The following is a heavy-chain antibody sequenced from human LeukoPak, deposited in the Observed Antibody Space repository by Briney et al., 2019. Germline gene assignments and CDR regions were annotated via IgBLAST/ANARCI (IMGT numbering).Heavy chain of an antibody. Sequence: PSETLSLTCAVYGGSFSGYYWSWIRQPPGKGLEWIGYIYYSGSTNYNPSLKSRVTISVDTSKNQFSLRLSSVTAADTAVYYCATIPGEDWGQGTLVTVSS. V-gene: IGHV4-59*08. CDR3: ATIPGED. CDR1: GGSFSGYY. J-gene: IGHJ4*02. CDR2: IYYSGST. D-gene: IGHD2-21*01.